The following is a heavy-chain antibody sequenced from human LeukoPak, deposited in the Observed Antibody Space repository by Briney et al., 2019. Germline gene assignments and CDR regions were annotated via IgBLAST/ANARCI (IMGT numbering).Heavy chain of an antibody. J-gene: IGHJ4*02. CDR3: ARAVGYCSGGSCYPRNDY. Sequence: SVKVPCKASGGTFSSYAISWVRQAPGQGLEWMGGIIPIFGTANYAQKFQGRVTITADESTSTAYMELSSLRSEDTAVYYCARAVGYCSGGSCYPRNDYWGQGTLVTVSS. D-gene: IGHD2-15*01. V-gene: IGHV1-69*13. CDR2: IIPIFGTA. CDR1: GGTFSSYA.